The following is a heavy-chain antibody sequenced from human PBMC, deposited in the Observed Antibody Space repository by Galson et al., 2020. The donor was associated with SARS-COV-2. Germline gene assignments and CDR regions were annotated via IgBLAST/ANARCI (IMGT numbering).Heavy chain of an antibody. CDR3: ARASGSGSYYVAPGDY. CDR1: GFMFSAYG. D-gene: IGHD3-10*01. V-gene: IGHV3-30-3*01. CDR2: TSYDGSNT. Sequence: GGSLRLSCAASGFMFSAYGMHWVRQAPGKGLEWVAVTSYDGSNTFYADSVKGRFTISRDNFKNTLSVEINRLRPEDTAVYYCARASGSGSYYVAPGDYGGQGTLVTVSS. J-gene: IGHJ4*02.